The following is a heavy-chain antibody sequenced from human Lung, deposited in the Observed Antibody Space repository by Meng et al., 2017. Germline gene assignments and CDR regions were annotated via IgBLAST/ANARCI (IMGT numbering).Heavy chain of an antibody. Sequence: QVKLQGWGEGLLKLSETRSLTGVVSGGSFSDYYWSWIRQPPGKGLEWIGEINHSGSTNYNPSLESRATLSVDTSQNNLSLKLSSVTAADSAVYYCARGPTTMAHDFDYWGQGTLVTVSS. CDR2: INHSGST. CDR1: GGSFSDYY. V-gene: IGHV4-34*01. CDR3: ARGPTTMAHDFDY. J-gene: IGHJ4*02. D-gene: IGHD4-11*01.